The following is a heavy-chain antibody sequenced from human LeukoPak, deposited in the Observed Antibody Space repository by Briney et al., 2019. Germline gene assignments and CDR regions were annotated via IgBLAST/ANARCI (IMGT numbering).Heavy chain of an antibody. CDR3: ASEGVDTAMVDY. CDR1: GFTFSSYT. D-gene: IGHD5-18*01. J-gene: IGHJ4*02. CDR2: ISSSSSYT. Sequence: GGSLRLSCAASGFTFSSYTMNWVRQAPGKGLEWVSSISSSSSYTYYADSVRGRFTISRDNAKNSLYLQMNSLRAEDTAVYYCASEGVDTAMVDYWGQGTLVTVSS. V-gene: IGHV3-21*01.